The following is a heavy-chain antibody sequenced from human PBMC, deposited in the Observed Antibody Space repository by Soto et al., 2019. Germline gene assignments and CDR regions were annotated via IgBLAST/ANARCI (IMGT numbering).Heavy chain of an antibody. V-gene: IGHV4-31*03. CDR1: GGSISSGGYY. Sequence: PSETLSLTCTVSGGSISSGGYYWSWFRQHPGRGLERIGYIYYSGSTYYNPSLKSRVTISVDTSKNQFSLKLSSVTAAATAVYYCARGYISVYYSFYYYYGMDVWGKGTTVTVSS. CDR3: ARGYISVYYSFYYYYGMDV. D-gene: IGHD3-22*01. J-gene: IGHJ6*04. CDR2: IYYSGST.